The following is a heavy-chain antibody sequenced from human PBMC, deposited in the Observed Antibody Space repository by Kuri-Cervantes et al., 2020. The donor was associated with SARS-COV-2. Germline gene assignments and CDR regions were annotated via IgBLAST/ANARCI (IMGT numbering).Heavy chain of an antibody. Sequence: GSLRLSCYVCVGTFSHITGSWIRQPPGKGLEWIGEIIHGGCTNYNASLNSRVILSLDTSKNQFSLKLSSVTAADTAVYYCARRWWELPGAYWYFDLWGRGTLVTVSS. CDR1: VGTFSHIT. V-gene: IGHV4-34*12. J-gene: IGHJ2*01. D-gene: IGHD1-26*01. CDR3: ARRWWELPGAYWYFDL. CDR2: IIHGGCT.